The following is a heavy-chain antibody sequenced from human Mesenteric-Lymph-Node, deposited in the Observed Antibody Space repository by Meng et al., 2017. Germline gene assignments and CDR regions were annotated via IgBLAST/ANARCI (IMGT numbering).Heavy chain of an antibody. Sequence: ESLKISCAASGFTFSDYYMSWIRQAPGKGLEWIGSIYYSGSTYYNPSLKSRVTISVDTSKNQFSLKLSSVTAADTAVYYCARDADIVATITTVFDYWGQGTLVTVSS. J-gene: IGHJ4*02. CDR1: GFTFSDYY. CDR3: ARDADIVATITTVFDY. CDR2: IYYSGST. V-gene: IGHV4-38-2*02. D-gene: IGHD5-12*01.